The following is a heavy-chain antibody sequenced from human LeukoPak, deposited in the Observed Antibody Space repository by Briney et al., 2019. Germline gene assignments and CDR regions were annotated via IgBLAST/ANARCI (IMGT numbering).Heavy chain of an antibody. V-gene: IGHV1-18*01. D-gene: IGHD2-15*01. Sequence: GASVKVSCKASGYTFTSYGISWVRQAPGQGLEWMGWISAYNGNTNYAQKLQGRVTMTTDTSTSTAYMELRSLRSDDTAVYYCARGPSFVVAATEYYFDYWGQGTLVTVSS. CDR2: ISAYNGNT. CDR3: ARGPSFVVAATEYYFDY. CDR1: GYTFTSYG. J-gene: IGHJ4*02.